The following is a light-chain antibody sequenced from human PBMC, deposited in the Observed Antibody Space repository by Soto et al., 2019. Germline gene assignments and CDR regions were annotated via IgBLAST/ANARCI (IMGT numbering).Light chain of an antibody. CDR1: QSVSSS. Sequence: EIVLTQSPVTLSLSPGERATLSCRASQSVSSSLIWYQQKPGQAPRLPIYDASNRATGIPARFSGGGSGTDFILTISSLEPEDFAVYYCQQRSTWPRTFGGGTKVEIK. CDR2: DAS. J-gene: IGKJ4*01. CDR3: QQRSTWPRT. V-gene: IGKV3-11*01.